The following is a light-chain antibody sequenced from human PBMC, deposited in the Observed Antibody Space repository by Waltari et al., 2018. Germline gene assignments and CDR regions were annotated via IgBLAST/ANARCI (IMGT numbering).Light chain of an antibody. Sequence: DIQMTQTPSSLSASVGHRITIPCRASQTINKYLNWYQQKPGEAPKLLIFATFNLQSGVPARFRGGGSGTDFTLTISSLQPEDFATYYCQQSYRIPPTFGPGTKVDIK. J-gene: IGKJ3*01. CDR1: QTINKY. CDR3: QQSYRIPPT. V-gene: IGKV1-39*01. CDR2: ATF.